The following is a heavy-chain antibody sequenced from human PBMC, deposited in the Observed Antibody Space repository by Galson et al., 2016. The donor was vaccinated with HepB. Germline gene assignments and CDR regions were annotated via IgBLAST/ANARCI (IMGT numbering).Heavy chain of an antibody. D-gene: IGHD6-19*01. CDR2: IYYSGST. V-gene: IGHV4-39*01. CDR3: ARLRRLTAVAGSTTPYFDV. J-gene: IGHJ4*02. Sequence: SETLSLTCTVSGGSISSSSYYWGWIRQPPGKGLEWIGTIYYSGSTYYNPSLKSRVTISVDTSKNQFSLKMRSVTAADTAVYYCARLRRLTAVAGSTTPYFDVWGQGTLVSVSS. CDR1: GGSISSSSYY.